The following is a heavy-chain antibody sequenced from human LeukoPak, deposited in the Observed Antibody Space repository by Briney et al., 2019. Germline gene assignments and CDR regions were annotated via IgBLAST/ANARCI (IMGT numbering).Heavy chain of an antibody. CDR2: IYYSGST. Sequence: SETLSLTCTVSGGSISRYYWSWIPQPPGKGLEWIGYIYYSGSTNYNPSLKSRVTISVDPSKNQFSLKLSSVTAADTAVYYCARITHDSWARSIWYFDLWARGTLVTVSS. D-gene: IGHD1-14*01. V-gene: IGHV4-59*01. J-gene: IGHJ2*01. CDR1: GGSISRYY. CDR3: ARITHDSWARSIWYFDL.